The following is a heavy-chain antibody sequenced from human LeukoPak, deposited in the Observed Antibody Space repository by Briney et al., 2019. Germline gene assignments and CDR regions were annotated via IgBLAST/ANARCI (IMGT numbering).Heavy chain of an antibody. CDR3: ARSSGYSYGYYLDY. J-gene: IGHJ4*02. CDR1: GGSISSYY. V-gene: IGHV4-59*12. Sequence: SETLSLTCTVSGGSISSYYWSWLRQPPGKGLEWIGYIYYSGSTNYNPSLKSRVTMSVDTSKNQFSLKLSSVTAADTAVYYCARSSGYSYGYYLDYWGQGTLVTVSS. D-gene: IGHD5-18*01. CDR2: IYYSGST.